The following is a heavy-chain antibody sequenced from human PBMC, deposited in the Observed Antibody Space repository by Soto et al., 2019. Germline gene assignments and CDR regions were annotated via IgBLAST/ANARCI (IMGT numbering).Heavy chain of an antibody. J-gene: IGHJ3*02. V-gene: IGHV4-39*01. D-gene: IGHD2-15*01. CDR2: VYYSGNA. Sequence: QLQLQESGPGLVKPSETLSLTCSVSGGSISSSSHFWGWIRQPPGKGLEWIGTVYYSGNAYFSPSLKSRVTISVDTSKNQFSFNLSSVTAADTAVYYCARHENIVVVAAATAFDICGQGTMVTVSS. CDR1: GGSISSSSHF. CDR3: ARHENIVVVAAATAFDI.